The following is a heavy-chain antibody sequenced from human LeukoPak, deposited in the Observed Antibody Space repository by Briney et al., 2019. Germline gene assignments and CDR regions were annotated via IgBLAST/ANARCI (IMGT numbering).Heavy chain of an antibody. J-gene: IGHJ5*02. CDR1: GFTFSSYA. V-gene: IGHV3-9*01. CDR3: AKDGYSSSWYPPNWFDP. CDR2: ISWNSGSI. D-gene: IGHD6-13*01. Sequence: PGGSLRLSCAASGFTFSSYAMSWVRQAPGKGLEWVSGISWNSGSIGYADSVKGRFTISRDNAKNSLYLQMNSLRAEDTALYYCAKDGYSSSWYPPNWFDPWGQGTLVTVSS.